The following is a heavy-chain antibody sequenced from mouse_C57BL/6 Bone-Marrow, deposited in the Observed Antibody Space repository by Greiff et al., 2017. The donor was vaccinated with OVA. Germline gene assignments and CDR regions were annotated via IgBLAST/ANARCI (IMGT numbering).Heavy chain of an antibody. Sequence: VQLQQSGPGLVQPSQSLSITCTVSGFSLTSYGVHWVRQSPGKGLEWLGVIWGGGSTDYNAAFISRLSISKDNSKSQIFFKMNSLKAYDTANYYSSKVSRSLLGGCAMDYWGQGTSVTVSS. CDR2: IWGGGST. J-gene: IGHJ4*01. D-gene: IGHD1-3*01. CDR1: GFSLTSYG. CDR3: SKVSRSLLGGCAMDY. V-gene: IGHV2-2*01.